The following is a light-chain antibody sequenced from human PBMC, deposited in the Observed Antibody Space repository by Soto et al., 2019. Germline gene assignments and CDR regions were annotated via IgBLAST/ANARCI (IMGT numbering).Light chain of an antibody. CDR1: SSNIGAGSD. J-gene: IGLJ2*01. CDR2: GNN. CDR3: SSYGGTNNVV. V-gene: IGLV1-40*01. Sequence: QSVLTQPPSVSGAPGQRVTISCTGSSSNIGAGSDVHWYQQLPGTAPKLLIHGNNNRPSGVPDRFSGSRSDTSASLAITGLQAEDEADYYCSSYGGTNNVVFGGGTKLTVL.